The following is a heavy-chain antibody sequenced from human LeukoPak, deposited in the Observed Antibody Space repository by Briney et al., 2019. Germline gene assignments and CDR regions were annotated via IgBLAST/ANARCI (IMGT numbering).Heavy chain of an antibody. V-gene: IGHV4-34*01. CDR3: ARGHTTYSSGWGDWFDP. D-gene: IGHD6-25*01. Sequence: SETLSLTCAVYGGSFSGYYWSWIRQPPGKGLEWIGEINHSGSTNYNPSLKSRVTISVDTSKNQFSLKLSSVTAADTAVYYCARGHTTYSSGWGDWFDPWGQGTLVTVSS. CDR2: INHSGST. CDR1: GGSFSGYY. J-gene: IGHJ5*02.